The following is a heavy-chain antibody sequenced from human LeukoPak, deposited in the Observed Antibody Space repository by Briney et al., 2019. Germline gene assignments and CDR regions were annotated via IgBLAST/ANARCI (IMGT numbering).Heavy chain of an antibody. V-gene: IGHV4-30-4*02. D-gene: IGHD4-23*01. CDR3: ARNGGNSDFDY. J-gene: IGHJ4*02. CDR2: IYYSGST. CDR1: GGSISSGDYY. Sequence: TSETLSLTCTVSGGSISSGDYYWSWIRQPPGKGLEWIGYIYYSGSTYYNPSLKSRVTISVDTSKNQFSLKLSSVTAADTAVYYCARNGGNSDFDYWGQGTLVTVSS.